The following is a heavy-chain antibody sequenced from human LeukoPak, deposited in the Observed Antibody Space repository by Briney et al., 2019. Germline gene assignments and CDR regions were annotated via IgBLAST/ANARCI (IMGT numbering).Heavy chain of an antibody. D-gene: IGHD3-10*01. J-gene: IGHJ3*02. CDR2: TGTAGEA. CDR1: GFTLSSYD. Sequence: GGSLRLSCAASGFTLSSYDMYWVRQSTGKGLWWVSATGTAGEAYYPSCVKGRFTITRENAKNSLYLQMKSLSAGDTAVYYCARSGGDDDAFDIWGQGTMVTVSS. CDR3: ARSGGDDDAFDI. V-gene: IGHV3-13*01.